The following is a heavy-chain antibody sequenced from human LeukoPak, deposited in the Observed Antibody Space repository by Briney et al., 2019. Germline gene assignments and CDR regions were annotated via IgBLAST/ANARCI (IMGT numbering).Heavy chain of an antibody. CDR2: ISGSDGTT. D-gene: IGHD3-10*01. Sequence: GGSLRLSCAASGFTFSNYAMSWVRQAPGKGLEWVSGISGSDGTTYYADSVKGRFTISRDNSKNTLYLQMNSLRAEDTAVYYCAKAPGSAVASYYFDYWGQGTLVTVSS. CDR1: GFTFSNYA. J-gene: IGHJ4*02. V-gene: IGHV3-23*01. CDR3: AKAPGSAVASYYFDY.